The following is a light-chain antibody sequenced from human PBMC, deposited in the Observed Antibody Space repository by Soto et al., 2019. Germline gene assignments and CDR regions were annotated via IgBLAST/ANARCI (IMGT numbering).Light chain of an antibody. J-gene: IGLJ1*01. V-gene: IGLV2-14*01. Sequence: QSALTQPASVSVSPGQSITISCTGTSNDVGGYNYVSWYQQQPGKAPKLIIYEVSHRPSGISNRFSGSKSGNTASLTISGLHVEDEADYFCCSHSATSPYVFGTGTKVTVL. CDR1: SNDVGGYNY. CDR2: EVS. CDR3: CSHSATSPYV.